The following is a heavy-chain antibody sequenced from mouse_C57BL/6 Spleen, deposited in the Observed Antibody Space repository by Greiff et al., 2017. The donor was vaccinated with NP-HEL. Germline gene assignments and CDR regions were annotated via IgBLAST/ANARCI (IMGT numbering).Heavy chain of an antibody. CDR1: GYTFTGYW. D-gene: IGHD1-1*01. J-gene: IGHJ2*01. CDR3: ARRGDYCGSSPGY. Sequence: QVQLQQSGAELMKPGASVKLSCKATGYTFTGYWIEWVKQRPGHGLEWIGEILPGSGSTNYTEKFKGKATFTADTSSNTAYMQLSSLTTEDSAIDYCARRGDYCGSSPGYWGQGTTLTVSS. V-gene: IGHV1-9*01. CDR2: ILPGSGST.